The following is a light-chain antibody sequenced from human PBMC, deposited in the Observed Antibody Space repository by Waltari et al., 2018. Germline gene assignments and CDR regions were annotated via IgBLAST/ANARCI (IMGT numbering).Light chain of an antibody. CDR1: QGIGNY. J-gene: IGKJ4*01. Sequence: DIQMTQSPSSLSASVGDTVTITCRASQGIGNYLNWFQQKPGKAPKLLIYAATTLQSGVPSRFSGSGSGTEFTLTTNSLQPEDFATYYCLQHNSYPLTFGGGTKVEIK. CDR3: LQHNSYPLT. V-gene: IGKV1-17*01. CDR2: AAT.